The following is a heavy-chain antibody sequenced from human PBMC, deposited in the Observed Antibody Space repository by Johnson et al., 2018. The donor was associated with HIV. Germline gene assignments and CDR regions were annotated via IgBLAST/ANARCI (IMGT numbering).Heavy chain of an antibody. CDR2: ISYDGRNK. D-gene: IGHD6-6*01. CDR3: ARVYSCSSAHAFDI. V-gene: IGHV3-30*04. J-gene: IGHJ3*02. CDR1: GFTFSGYA. Sequence: HVQLVESGGGVVQPGRSLRLSCVGSGFTFSGYAMHWVRQAPGKGLEWVAVISYDGRNKDYADSVKGRCTISRDNSKNTLFLQMNSLRPEDTAVYHCARVYSCSSAHAFDIWGQGTMVTVSS.